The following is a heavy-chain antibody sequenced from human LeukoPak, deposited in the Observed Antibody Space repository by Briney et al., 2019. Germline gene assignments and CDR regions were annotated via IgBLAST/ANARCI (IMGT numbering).Heavy chain of an antibody. D-gene: IGHD3-3*01. J-gene: IGHJ5*02. CDR2: ISYDGSNK. CDR1: GFTFSSYG. Sequence: GRSLRLSCAASGFTFSSYGMHWVRQAPGKGLEWVAVISYDGSNKYYADSVKGRFTISRDNSKNTLYLQMNSLRAEDTAVYYCAREEEYYDFWSGYYGSNWFDPWGQGTLVTVSS. CDR3: AREEEYYDFWSGYYGSNWFDP. V-gene: IGHV3-30*03.